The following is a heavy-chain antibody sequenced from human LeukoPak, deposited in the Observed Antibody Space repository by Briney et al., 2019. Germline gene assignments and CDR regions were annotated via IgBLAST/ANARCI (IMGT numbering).Heavy chain of an antibody. CDR3: AKEEGGDYGDYYYYGMDV. Sequence: GGSLRLSCAASGFTFSSYAMSWVRQAPGKGPEWVSAISGSGGSTYYADSVKGRFTISRDNSKNTLYLQMNSLRAEDTAVYYCAKEEGGDYGDYYYYGMDVWGQGTTVTVSS. J-gene: IGHJ6*02. D-gene: IGHD4-17*01. CDR2: ISGSGGST. V-gene: IGHV3-23*01. CDR1: GFTFSSYA.